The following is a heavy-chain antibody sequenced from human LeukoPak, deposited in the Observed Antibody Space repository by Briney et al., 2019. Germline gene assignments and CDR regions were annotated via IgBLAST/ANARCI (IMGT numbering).Heavy chain of an antibody. Sequence: ASVKVSCKASGYTFTSYGISWVRQAPGQGLEWMGWISAYNGNTNYAQKLQGRVTMTTDTSTSTAYMELRSLRSDDTAVYYCARQTYDFWSGYTYYYYYGMDVWGQGTTVTASS. V-gene: IGHV1-18*01. CDR3: ARQTYDFWSGYTYYYYYGMDV. CDR1: GYTFTSYG. J-gene: IGHJ6*02. CDR2: ISAYNGNT. D-gene: IGHD3-3*01.